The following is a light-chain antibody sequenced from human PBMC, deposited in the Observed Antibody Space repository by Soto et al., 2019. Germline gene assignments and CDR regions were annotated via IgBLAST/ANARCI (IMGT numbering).Light chain of an antibody. CDR3: QYWSDYCWT. CDR2: NTS. CDR1: QSISIW. V-gene: IGKV1-5*03. J-gene: IGKJ1*01. Sequence: DIQLTQSPSTLSTSVGDRVTISCRDSQSISIWLAWYQQKPGKAPKLLIYNTSNLESGVPPRFGGSGSGTEFTLTISSLQPDDFATYYCQYWSDYCWTFGQGTKVEIK.